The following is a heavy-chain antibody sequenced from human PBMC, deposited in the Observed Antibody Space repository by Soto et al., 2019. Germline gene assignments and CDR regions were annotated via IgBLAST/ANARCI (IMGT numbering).Heavy chain of an antibody. Sequence: QLQLQESGPGLVKPSETLSLTCTVSGGSVSRSNCYWGWIRQPPGKGLEWIGSIYYTGSTYYNPFLKSRVATSLNASKKHFPLKLSSMTATDTAVYYFARLGKMYTTLGGYSYYAVDLWGHGTAVTVSS. J-gene: IGHJ6*02. CDR1: GGSVSRSNCY. V-gene: IGHV4-39*01. CDR3: ARLGKMYTTLGGYSYYAVDL. D-gene: IGHD1-1*01. CDR2: IYYTGST.